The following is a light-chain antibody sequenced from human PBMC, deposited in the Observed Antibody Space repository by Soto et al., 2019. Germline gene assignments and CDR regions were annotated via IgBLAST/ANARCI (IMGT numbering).Light chain of an antibody. CDR1: SSDVGAYNL. CDR2: EVT. Sequence: QSALTQPASVSGSPGQSITISCTGTSSDVGAYNLVSWYQHLPDKAPKLIISEVTNRPSGVSDRFSGSKSGNTASLTISGLQAEDEDDYYCASLNTTTFVLGSGTKLTVL. J-gene: IGLJ1*01. CDR3: ASLNTTTFV. V-gene: IGLV2-14*01.